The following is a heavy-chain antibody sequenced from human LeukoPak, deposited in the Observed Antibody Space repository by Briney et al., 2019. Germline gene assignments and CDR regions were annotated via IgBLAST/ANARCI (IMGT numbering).Heavy chain of an antibody. CDR3: ARGLAKAGTTY. CDR2: INHSGST. V-gene: IGHV4-34*01. J-gene: IGHJ4*02. Sequence: SETLSLTCAVYGGSFSGYYWSWIRQPPGKGLELIGEINHSGSTNYNPSLKSRVTISVDTSKNQFSLKLSSVTAADTAVYYCARGLAKAGTTYWGQGTLVTVSS. D-gene: IGHD1-7*01. CDR1: GGSFSGYY.